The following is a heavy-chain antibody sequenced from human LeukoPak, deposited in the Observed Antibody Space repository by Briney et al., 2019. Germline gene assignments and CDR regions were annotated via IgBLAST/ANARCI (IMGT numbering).Heavy chain of an antibody. CDR1: AFTSNTIC. J-gene: IGHJ6*03. V-gene: IGHV3-30*02. Sequence: GRSRTPSWPPSAFTSNTICTHWVRPAPGGVREWEAFTRTDGSYGYYADCVKGRFNIYRNNSKTTLYPKMNGLRSEDTAVYYCAKDGWLHLYYCGNYMDIWGKGTTATVSS. CDR2: TRTDGSYG. CDR3: AKDGWLHLYYCGNYMDI. D-gene: IGHD3-22*01.